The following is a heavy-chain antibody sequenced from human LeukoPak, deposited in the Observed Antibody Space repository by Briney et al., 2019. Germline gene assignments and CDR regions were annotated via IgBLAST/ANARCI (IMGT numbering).Heavy chain of an antibody. D-gene: IGHD3-10*01. CDR3: ARGIERKLLWFGELSDY. J-gene: IGHJ4*02. CDR1: ELSVSTNC. Sequence: PGGSLRLSCAASELSVSTNCMTWVRQAPGKGLEWVSFIYSDGSTYYADSVRGRFTISRDNSKNTVYLQMNSLRAEDTAVYYCARGIERKLLWFGELSDYWGQGTLVTVSS. V-gene: IGHV3-53*01. CDR2: IYSDGST.